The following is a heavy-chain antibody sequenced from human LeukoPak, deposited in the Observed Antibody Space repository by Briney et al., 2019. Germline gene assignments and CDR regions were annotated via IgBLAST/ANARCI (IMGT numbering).Heavy chain of an antibody. J-gene: IGHJ4*02. V-gene: IGHV3-9*01. CDR2: ISWNSGSI. CDR1: GFTFDDYA. Sequence: GGSLRLSCAASGFTFDDYAMHWVRQAPGKGLEWVSGISWNSGSIGYADSVKGRFTISRDNAKNSLYLQMNSLRAEDTALYYCAKGVRYWGQGTLVTVSS. CDR3: AKGVRY. D-gene: IGHD3-10*01.